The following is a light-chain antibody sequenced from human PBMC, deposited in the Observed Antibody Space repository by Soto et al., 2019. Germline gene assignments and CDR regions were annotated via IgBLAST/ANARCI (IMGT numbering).Light chain of an antibody. Sequence: DIQMTQSPSTLSASVGDRVTITCRASQSISSWLAWYQQKPGKAPKLXIYKASSLESGVPSRFSGSGAGTECTRTISSLQPDDFETYYCQQYNSYSGTFGQGTKVDIK. J-gene: IGKJ1*01. V-gene: IGKV1-5*03. CDR2: KAS. CDR1: QSISSW. CDR3: QQYNSYSGT.